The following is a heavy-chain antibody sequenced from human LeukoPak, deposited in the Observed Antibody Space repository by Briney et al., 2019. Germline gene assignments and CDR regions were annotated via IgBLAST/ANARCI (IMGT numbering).Heavy chain of an antibody. CDR2: IYTSGST. CDR3: ARENSGSYREFDY. CDR1: GGSISSYY. Sequence: SETLSLTGTVSGGSISSYYWSWIRQPAGKGLEWIGRIYTSGSTNYNASLKSRVSMSVDTSKNQFSLKLSSVTAADTAVFYCARENSGSYREFDYWGQGTLVTVSS. J-gene: IGHJ4*02. V-gene: IGHV4-4*07. D-gene: IGHD1-26*01.